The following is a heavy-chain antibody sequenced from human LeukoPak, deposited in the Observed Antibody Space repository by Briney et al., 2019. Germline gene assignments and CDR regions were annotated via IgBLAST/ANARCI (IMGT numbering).Heavy chain of an antibody. D-gene: IGHD2-15*01. CDR1: GYTFTSNY. Sequence: GASVKVSCKAFGYTFTSNYMHWVRQAPRQGPEWMGVISPSGGSTTYAQKFQGRVTLTRDMSTSTDYLELRSLRSDDTAVYYCARDEVSVRTDIVVVVAPPDYWGQGTLVTVSS. CDR3: ARDEVSVRTDIVVVVAPPDY. J-gene: IGHJ4*02. CDR2: ISPSGGST. V-gene: IGHV1-46*01.